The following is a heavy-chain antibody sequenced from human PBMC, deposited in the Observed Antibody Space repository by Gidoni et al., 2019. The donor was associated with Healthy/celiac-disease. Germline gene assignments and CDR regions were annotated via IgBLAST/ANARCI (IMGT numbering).Heavy chain of an antibody. CDR1: GGSFRGYD. CDR2: INHSGST. V-gene: IGHV4-34*01. J-gene: IGHJ6*02. Sequence: QVQLQQWGAGLLKPSETLSLTCAVYGGSFRGYDWSWIRQPPGKGLEWIGEINHSGSTNYNPSLKSRVTISVDTSKNQFSLKLSSVTAADTAVYYCARGLQLWLKNYYGMDVWGQGTTVTVSS. D-gene: IGHD5-18*01. CDR3: ARGLQLWLKNYYGMDV.